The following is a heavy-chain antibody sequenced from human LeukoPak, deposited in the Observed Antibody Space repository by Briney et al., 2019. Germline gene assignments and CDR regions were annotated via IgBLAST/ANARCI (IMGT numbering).Heavy chain of an antibody. CDR2: INHSGST. Sequence: PSETLSLTCAVYGGSFSGYYWSWIRQPPGKGLEWIGEINHSGSTNYNPSLKSRVTISVDTSKNQFSLELSSVTAADTAVYYCARGGYDILTGQPFDYWGQGTLVTVSS. V-gene: IGHV4-34*01. CDR1: GGSFSGYY. D-gene: IGHD3-9*01. CDR3: ARGGYDILTGQPFDY. J-gene: IGHJ4*02.